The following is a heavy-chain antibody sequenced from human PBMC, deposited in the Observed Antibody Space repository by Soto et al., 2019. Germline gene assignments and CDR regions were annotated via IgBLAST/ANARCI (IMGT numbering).Heavy chain of an antibody. CDR2: ISGNGGST. Sequence: GGSLRLSCAASGFTFSIFGMNWVRQAPGKGLEWVSAISGNGGSTYYAESVKGRFTISRDNSKNKLYLQMNSLRADDTAVYYCAKDLEVDTAMFSYGMDVWGQGTSVTV. D-gene: IGHD5-18*01. CDR1: GFTFSIFG. J-gene: IGHJ6*02. V-gene: IGHV3-23*01. CDR3: AKDLEVDTAMFSYGMDV.